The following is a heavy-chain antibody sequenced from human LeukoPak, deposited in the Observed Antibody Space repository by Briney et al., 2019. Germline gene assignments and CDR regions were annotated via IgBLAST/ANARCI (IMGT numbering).Heavy chain of an antibody. V-gene: IGHV1-2*02. CDR3: ARNPYEYYFDY. D-gene: IGHD5-12*01. Sequence: AAVTVSCKASGYTFTCYYMHWLRQAPGQGVEWMGWINPNSGDTNYAQKFQGRVTMTRDTSISTAYMELSRLTSDDTAVYYCARNPYEYYFDYWGQGTLVTVSS. CDR2: INPNSGDT. J-gene: IGHJ4*02. CDR1: GYTFTCYY.